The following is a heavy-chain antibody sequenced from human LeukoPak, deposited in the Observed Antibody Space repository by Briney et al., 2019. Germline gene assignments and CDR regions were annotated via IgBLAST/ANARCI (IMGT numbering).Heavy chain of an antibody. CDR1: GGSVSSGSYY. V-gene: IGHV4-61*01. CDR2: IYSSGST. D-gene: IGHD3-22*01. Sequence: SETLSLTCTVSGGSVSSGSYYWNWIRQPPGKGLEWIGYIYSSGSTNYNASLKSRVTISVDTSKNQFSLRLSSVTAADTAVYYCARVSSPVSGYSQSWGQGTLVTVSS. CDR3: ARVSSPVSGYSQS. J-gene: IGHJ5*02.